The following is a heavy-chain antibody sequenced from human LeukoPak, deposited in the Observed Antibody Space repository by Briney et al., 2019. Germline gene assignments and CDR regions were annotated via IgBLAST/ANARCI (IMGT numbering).Heavy chain of an antibody. D-gene: IGHD3-10*02. J-gene: IGHJ6*04. CDR2: ILDNGGDT. CDR3: AEPGITMIGGV. Sequence: GGSLRLSCAASGFTFRNYGMNWVRQAPGKGLQWVSGILDNGGDTFYADSVQGRFTISRDNSKNTLYLQMNSLRAEDTAVYYCAEPGITMIGGVWGKGTTVTISS. V-gene: IGHV3-23*01. CDR1: GFTFRNYG.